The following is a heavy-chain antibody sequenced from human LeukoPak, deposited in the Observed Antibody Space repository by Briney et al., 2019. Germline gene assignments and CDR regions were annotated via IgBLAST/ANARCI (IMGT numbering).Heavy chain of an antibody. D-gene: IGHD3-9*01. CDR2: ISGTGGTT. CDR1: GFTFNNNA. J-gene: IGHJ3*01. Sequence: PGGSLRLSCAASGFTFNNNAMSWVRQSPGKGLEWVSAISGTGGTTYYADSVKGRFTISRDNSKSTVYVQMNSLRAEDTAVYYCVRGTTSNYGAFDLWGQGTLVTVSS. V-gene: IGHV3-23*01. CDR3: VRGTTSNYGAFDL.